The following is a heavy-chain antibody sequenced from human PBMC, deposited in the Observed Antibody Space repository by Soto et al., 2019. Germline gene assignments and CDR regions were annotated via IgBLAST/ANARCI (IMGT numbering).Heavy chain of an antibody. J-gene: IGHJ6*02. Sequence: PSETLSLTCAVYGGSFSGFYWGWIRQPPRKGLEWIGEINHSGSTNYNPALKSRVTISVDTSKNQFSPKLSSVTAADTAVYYCARVTDSGRYFPPSRWMDVWGQGTTVTVSS. CDR2: INHSGST. D-gene: IGHD1-26*01. CDR3: ARVTDSGRYFPPSRWMDV. CDR1: GGSFSGFY. V-gene: IGHV4-34*01.